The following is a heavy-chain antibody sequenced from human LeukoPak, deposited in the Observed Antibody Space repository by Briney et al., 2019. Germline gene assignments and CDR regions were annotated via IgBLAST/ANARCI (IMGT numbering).Heavy chain of an antibody. CDR3: AREYCSSTSCYNGDY. V-gene: IGHV1-24*01. Sequence: ASVKVSCKASGYTFTSYQMHWVRQAPRQGLEWMGGFDPEDGETIYAQKFQGRVTMTEDTSTDTAYMELSSLRSDDTAVYYCAREYCSSTSCYNGDYWGQGTLVTVSS. D-gene: IGHD2-2*02. CDR1: GYTFTSYQ. CDR2: FDPEDGET. J-gene: IGHJ4*02.